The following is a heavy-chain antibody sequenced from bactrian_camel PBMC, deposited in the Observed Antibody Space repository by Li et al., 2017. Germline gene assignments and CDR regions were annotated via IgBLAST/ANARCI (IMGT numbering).Heavy chain of an antibody. CDR1: GFMFSTYQ. D-gene: IGHD1*01. Sequence: VQLVESGGGLVQPGGSVTLSCATSGFMFSTYQMYWVRQAPGEGLAWVGHINSRGVITHYSDSVEGRFTISRDNVRNTMSLQMINLKPSDTAVYYCVTDITYRDYASWNYWGRGTQVTVS. V-gene: IGHV3S1*01. CDR3: VTDITYRDYASWNY. CDR2: INSRGVIT. J-gene: IGHJ4*01.